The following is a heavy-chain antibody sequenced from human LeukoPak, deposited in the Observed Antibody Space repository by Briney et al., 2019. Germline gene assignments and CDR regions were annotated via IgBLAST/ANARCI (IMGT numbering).Heavy chain of an antibody. V-gene: IGHV4-4*07. J-gene: IGHJ4*02. CDR3: ARRGVSQGYFDY. CDR2: IYTSGST. D-gene: IGHD2-8*01. Sequence: SETLSLTCTVSGGSISSYYWSWIRQPAGKGLEWIGRIYTSGSTNYNPSLKSRVTISVDTSKNQFSLKVNSVTAANTAVYYCARRGVSQGYFDYWGQGTLVTVSS. CDR1: GGSISSYY.